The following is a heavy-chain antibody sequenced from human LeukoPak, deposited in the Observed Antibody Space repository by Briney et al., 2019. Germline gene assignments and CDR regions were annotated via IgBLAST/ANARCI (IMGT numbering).Heavy chain of an antibody. CDR2: IYYTGSN. Sequence: PSETLSLTCTVSGGSISSYYWSWIRQPLANGLEWIGYIYYTGSNDYNPSLKSRATISVDTSKNQFSLKLSSVTAADTAVYYCARSFSGRGDAFDIWGQGTMVTVSS. CDR1: GGSISSYY. D-gene: IGHD6-19*01. V-gene: IGHV4-59*01. J-gene: IGHJ3*02. CDR3: ARSFSGRGDAFDI.